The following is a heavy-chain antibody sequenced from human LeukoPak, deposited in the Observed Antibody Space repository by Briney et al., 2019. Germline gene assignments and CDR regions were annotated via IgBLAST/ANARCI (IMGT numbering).Heavy chain of an antibody. V-gene: IGHV3-7*01. J-gene: IGHJ6*03. Sequence: GGSLRLSCAASGFTFSNYWMSWVRQAPGKGLEWVANIKQDESETYYVDSVKGRFTISRDNAKNSLYLQMTSLRAEDTAVYYCARDQAVRAAAGLRRYYYYYYMDVWGKGTTVTVSS. D-gene: IGHD6-13*01. CDR1: GFTFSNYW. CDR3: ARDQAVRAAAGLRRYYYYYYMDV. CDR2: IKQDESET.